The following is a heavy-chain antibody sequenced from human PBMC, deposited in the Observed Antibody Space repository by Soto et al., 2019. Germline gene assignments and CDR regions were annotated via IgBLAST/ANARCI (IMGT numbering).Heavy chain of an antibody. CDR3: AREISSGYYKYWYLDF. D-gene: IGHD3-22*01. CDR2: INPNSGGT. CDR1: GYTFTDYS. J-gene: IGHJ2*01. V-gene: IGHV1-2*04. Sequence: QVQLVQSGAEVKKPGASVKVSCKASGYTFTDYSMHWVRQAPGQGLEWMGRINPNSGGTNYAQKFQDWITMSSDTPIITVYMELSRLTSDDTAVYYWAREISSGYYKYWYLDFWGRVTMVTVSS.